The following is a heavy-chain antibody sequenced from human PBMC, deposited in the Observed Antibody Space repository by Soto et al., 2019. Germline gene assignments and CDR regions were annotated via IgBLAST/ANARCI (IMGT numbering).Heavy chain of an antibody. V-gene: IGHV3-23*01. J-gene: IGHJ4*02. CDR1: GFTFSSYA. CDR3: AKGGLVRPLDY. CDR2: FSASGGST. Sequence: EVQLLESGGGVVQPGGSLRLSCAASGFTFSSYAMSWVRQAPGEGLEWVSAFSASGGSTYYADSVKGRFTISRDNSKNMLYLQMDSLRAEDTAVYYCAKGGLVRPLDYWGQGTLVTVSS. D-gene: IGHD6-6*01.